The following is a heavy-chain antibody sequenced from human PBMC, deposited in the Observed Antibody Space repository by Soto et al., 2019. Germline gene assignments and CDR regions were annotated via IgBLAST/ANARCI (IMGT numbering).Heavy chain of an antibody. Sequence: QVTLKESGPTLVKPTQTLTLTCSFTGFSLSTHGVGVAWIRQPPGKAPEWLALSYGDDDKRYRSSLKSRLSISQDTSKNQVVLTMTDMDPADTATYYCARGGIFRSFDYWGQGTLVTVSS. CDR1: GFSLSTHGVG. V-gene: IGHV2-5*02. CDR3: ARGGIFRSFDY. CDR2: SYGDDDK. J-gene: IGHJ4*02. D-gene: IGHD3-3*01.